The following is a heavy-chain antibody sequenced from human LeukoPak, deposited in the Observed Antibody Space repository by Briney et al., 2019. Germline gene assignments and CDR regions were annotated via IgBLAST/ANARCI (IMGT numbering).Heavy chain of an antibody. CDR3: SAPVASAD. J-gene: IGHJ4*02. Sequence: GGSLRLSCAASAFTFDDYAMHWVRHAPGKGLEWVSLISVDGGSTYYADSVKGRFTISRDNSKHYLYLQIHSLTTEAPAFSYCSAPVASADWGEGRLVTVSS. CDR2: ISVDGGST. D-gene: IGHD6-19*01. CDR1: AFTFDDYA. V-gene: IGHV3-43*02.